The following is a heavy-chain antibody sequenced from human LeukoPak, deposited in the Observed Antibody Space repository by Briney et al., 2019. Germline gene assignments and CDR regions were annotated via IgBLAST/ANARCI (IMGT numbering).Heavy chain of an antibody. CDR1: GGSISSYY. CDR3: ARGDFWSGNWFDP. J-gene: IGHJ5*02. D-gene: IGHD3-3*01. CDR2: IYYSGST. V-gene: IGHV4-59*01. Sequence: SETLSLTCTVSGGSISSYYWSWIRQPPGKGLEWIGYIYYSGSTNYNPSLKSRVTISVDTSKNQFSLKLSSVTAADTAAYYCARGDFWSGNWFDPWGQGTLVTVSS.